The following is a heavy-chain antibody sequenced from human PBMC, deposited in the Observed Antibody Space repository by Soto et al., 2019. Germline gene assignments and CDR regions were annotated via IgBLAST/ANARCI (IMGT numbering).Heavy chain of an antibody. V-gene: IGHV4-31*02. CDR1: ACSISSGGYY. Sequence: SETLSLTPTVSACSISSGGYYWSWIRQHPGKGLEWIGYIYYSGKTYYNPSLKSRVTISVDTSKNQFSLKMSSVTAADTAVYFCARHLRSNVWFDNWVQGTLVTVSS. J-gene: IGHJ4*02. D-gene: IGHD2-21*01. CDR3: ARHLRSNVWFDN. CDR2: IYYSGKT.